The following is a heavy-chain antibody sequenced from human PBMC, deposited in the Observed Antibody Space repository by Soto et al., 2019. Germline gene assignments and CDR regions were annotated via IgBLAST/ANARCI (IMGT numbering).Heavy chain of an antibody. D-gene: IGHD6-6*01. J-gene: IGHJ4*02. CDR1: GYSFTSFG. V-gene: IGHV1-18*01. CDR2: VNAYNGNT. CDR3: ATGEAGVAAPVI. Sequence: QVQLVQSGGEVKKPGASVKVSCKASGYSFTSFGVNWVRQAPGQGLECMGWVNAYNGNTNYAQKFQGRVTLTADTSTSKAYMEVGSLRSDDTAVYYCATGEAGVAAPVIGGQGTLVTVAS.